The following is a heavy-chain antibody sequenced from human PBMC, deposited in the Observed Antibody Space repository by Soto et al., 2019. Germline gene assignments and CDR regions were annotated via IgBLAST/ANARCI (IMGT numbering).Heavy chain of an antibody. Sequence: GASVKVSCKASGYTFTSYDINWVRQAPGQGLEWMGWISPYIGNTNYAQNLQGRVTMTTDTSTNTVYMELRSLRSDDTAVYYCARDRVGCISSSCYSSPFDYWGQGALVTVSS. CDR3: ARDRVGCISSSCYSSPFDY. D-gene: IGHD2-2*02. V-gene: IGHV1-18*01. CDR2: ISPYIGNT. CDR1: GYTFTSYD. J-gene: IGHJ4*02.